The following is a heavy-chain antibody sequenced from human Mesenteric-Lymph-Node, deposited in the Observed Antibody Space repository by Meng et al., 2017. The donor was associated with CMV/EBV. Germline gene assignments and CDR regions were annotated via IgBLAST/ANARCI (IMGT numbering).Heavy chain of an antibody. D-gene: IGHD3-10*01. J-gene: IGHJ5*02. CDR2: IYPVGTT. CDR3: ATVPSVVRGVKWFDP. Sequence: GESLKISCAASGFIVSSVYMSWVRQAPGKGLEWVSVIYPVGTTNYADSVKGRFTISRDNAKNTLYLQMNSLRVEDTAVYYCATVPSVVRGVKWFDPWGQGTLVTVSS. V-gene: IGHV3-53*01. CDR1: GFIVSSVY.